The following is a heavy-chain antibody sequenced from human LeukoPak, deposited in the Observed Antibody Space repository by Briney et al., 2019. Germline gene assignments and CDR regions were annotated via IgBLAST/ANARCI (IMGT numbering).Heavy chain of an antibody. CDR2: ISAYNGNT. D-gene: IGHD6-13*01. CDR3: ARGGIAAGFPYSFDY. CDR1: GGTFSSYA. J-gene: IGHJ4*02. V-gene: IGHV1-18*01. Sequence: ASVKVSCKASGGTFSSYAISWVRQAPGQGLEWMGWISAYNGNTNYAQKLQGRVAMTTDTSTSTAYMELRSLRSDDTAVYYCARGGIAAGFPYSFDYWGQGTLVTVSS.